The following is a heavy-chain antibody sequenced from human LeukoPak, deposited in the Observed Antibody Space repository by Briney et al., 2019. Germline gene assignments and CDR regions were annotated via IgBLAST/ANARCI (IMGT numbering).Heavy chain of an antibody. J-gene: IGHJ4*02. CDR3: ARSSRKYSGDFDY. Sequence: PSETLSLTCTVSGGSISSYYWSWIRQPPGKGLEWIGYIYYSGSTNYNPSLKSRVTISVDTSKNQFSLKLSSVTAADTAVYYCARSSRKYSGDFDYWGQGTLVTVSS. CDR1: GGSISSYY. V-gene: IGHV4-59*01. CDR2: IYYSGST. D-gene: IGHD1-26*01.